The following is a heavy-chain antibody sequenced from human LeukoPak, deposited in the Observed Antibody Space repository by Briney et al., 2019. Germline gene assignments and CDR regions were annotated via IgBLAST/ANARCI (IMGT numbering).Heavy chain of an antibody. CDR3: ASSGYSSGWGLWY. J-gene: IGHJ4*02. CDR1: GFTVSSNY. Sequence: GGSLRLSCAASGFTVSSNYMSWVRQAPGEGLEWVSVIYSGGSTYYADSVKGRLTISRDNSKNTLDLQMNRMRAEDTAVYYCASSGYSSGWGLWYWGQGTLVTVSS. D-gene: IGHD6-19*01. CDR2: IYSGGST. V-gene: IGHV3-53*01.